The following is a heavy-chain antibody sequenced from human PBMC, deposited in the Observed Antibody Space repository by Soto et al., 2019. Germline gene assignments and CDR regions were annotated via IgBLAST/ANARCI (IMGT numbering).Heavy chain of an antibody. CDR2: IKQDGSEK. Sequence: PGRSLRLSCAASGFTFSSYWMSWVRQAPGKGLEWVANIKQDGSEKYYVDSVKGRFTISRDNAKNSLYLQMNSLRAEDTAVYYCARDLVGYSSSWYYYYYGMDVWGQGTTVTVS. CDR1: GFTFSSYW. J-gene: IGHJ6*02. V-gene: IGHV3-7*03. D-gene: IGHD6-13*01. CDR3: ARDLVGYSSSWYYYYYGMDV.